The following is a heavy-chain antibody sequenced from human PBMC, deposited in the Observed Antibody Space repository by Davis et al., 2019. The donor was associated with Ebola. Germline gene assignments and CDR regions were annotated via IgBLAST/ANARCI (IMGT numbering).Heavy chain of an antibody. CDR3: ARGSGSYPAGSDY. J-gene: IGHJ4*02. Sequence: GESLKISCAASGFTFSSYSMNWVRQAPGKGLEWVSSISSSSSYIYYADSVKGRFTISRDNAKNSLYLQMNSLRAEDTAVYYCARGSGSYPAGSDYWGQGTLVTVSS. CDR2: ISSSSSYI. CDR1: GFTFSSYS. D-gene: IGHD1-26*01. V-gene: IGHV3-21*01.